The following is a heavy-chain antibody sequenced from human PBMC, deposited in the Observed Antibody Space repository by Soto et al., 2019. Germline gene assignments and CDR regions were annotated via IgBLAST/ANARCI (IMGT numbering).Heavy chain of an antibody. V-gene: IGHV1-3*04. CDR3: AREGEVGGFDGDY. Sequence: QVQLVQSGAEVREPGASAKVSCKASGYTFTNYVIHWVRQAPGQRLEWMGWINTGAETKYSQNFQGRVTITRDTSANTAYMELSSLRSEDTAVYYCAREGEVGGFDGDYWGQGTMVSVSS. CDR1: GYTFTNYV. D-gene: IGHD5-12*01. J-gene: IGHJ4*02. CDR2: INTGAET.